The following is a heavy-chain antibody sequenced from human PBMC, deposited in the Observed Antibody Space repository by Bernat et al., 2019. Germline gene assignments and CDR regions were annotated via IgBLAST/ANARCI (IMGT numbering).Heavy chain of an antibody. Sequence: EVQLVESGGGLVQPGGSLRLSCAVSGFTFSSYGMSWVRQAPGKGLEWVANIKQDGSDKYYVDSVKGRFTISRDNAKNSLYLQMNSLRGEDTAVYYCARDRARSSRWFSGLDYWGQGTLVTVSS. V-gene: IGHV3-7*01. CDR2: IKQDGSDK. CDR1: GFTFSSYG. J-gene: IGHJ4*02. CDR3: ARDRARSSRWFSGLDY. D-gene: IGHD6-13*01.